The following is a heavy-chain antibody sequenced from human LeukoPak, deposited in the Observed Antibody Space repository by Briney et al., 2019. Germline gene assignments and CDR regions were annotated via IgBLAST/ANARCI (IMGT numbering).Heavy chain of an antibody. CDR2: IYYSGST. CDR1: GGSISSGDYY. J-gene: IGHJ4*02. V-gene: IGHV4-30-4*08. D-gene: IGHD2-2*01. CDR3: ARVVDYASPGFDY. Sequence: TSQTLSLTCTVSGGSISSGDYYWSWIRQPPGKGLEWIGYIYYSGSTYYNPSLKSRVTISVDTSKTQFSLKLSSVPAADTALYYCARVVDYASPGFDYWGQGTLVTVSS.